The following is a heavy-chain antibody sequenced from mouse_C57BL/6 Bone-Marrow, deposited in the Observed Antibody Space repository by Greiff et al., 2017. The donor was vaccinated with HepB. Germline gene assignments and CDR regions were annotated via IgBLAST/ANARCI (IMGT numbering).Heavy chain of an antibody. CDR3: ARLYSNYVGFAY. CDR2: IYWDDDK. Sequence: QVTLKECGPGILQSSQTLSLTCSFSGFSLSTSGMGVSWIRQPSGKGLEWLAHIYWDDDKRYNPSLKSRLTISKDTSRNQVFLKITSVDTADTATYYCARLYSNYVGFAYWGQGTLVTVSA. D-gene: IGHD2-5*01. CDR1: GFSLSTSGMG. J-gene: IGHJ3*01. V-gene: IGHV8-12*01.